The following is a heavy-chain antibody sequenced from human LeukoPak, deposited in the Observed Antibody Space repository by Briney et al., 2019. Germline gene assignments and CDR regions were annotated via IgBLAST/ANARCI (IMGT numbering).Heavy chain of an antibody. D-gene: IGHD3-22*01. V-gene: IGHV4-34*01. CDR2: INHSGST. Sequence: SETLSLTCAVYGGSFSGYYWSWIRQPPGKGLEWIGEINHSGSTNYNPSLKSRVTISVDTSKNQFPLKLSSVTAADTAVHYCAANYDSSGYYVDYWGQGTLVTVSS. CDR1: GGSFSGYY. CDR3: AANYDSSGYYVDY. J-gene: IGHJ4*02.